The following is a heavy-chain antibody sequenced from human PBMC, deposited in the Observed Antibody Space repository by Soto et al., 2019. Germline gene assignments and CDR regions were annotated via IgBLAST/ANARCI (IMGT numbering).Heavy chain of an antibody. CDR3: ARGESYCVSHRCDIFNTPRHYGMDV. J-gene: IGHJ6*02. CDR2: SYHSGST. Sequence: QVQLQESGPGLVKPSGTLSLTCAVSGGPISSSNWWSWVRQPPGKGREWIGESYHSGSTKYNPFLKSRVTISVDKSKSQSSLKLSSVTAADTAVYYCARGESYCVSHRCDIFNTPRHYGMDVWGQGTTVTVSS. D-gene: IGHD2-2*02. CDR1: GGPISSSNW. V-gene: IGHV4-4*02.